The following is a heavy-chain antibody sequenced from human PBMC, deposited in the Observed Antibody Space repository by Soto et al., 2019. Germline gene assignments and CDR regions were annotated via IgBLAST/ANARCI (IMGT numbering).Heavy chain of an antibody. V-gene: IGHV3-7*05. Sequence: GGSLRLSCAASGFTFSSYWMSWVRQAPGKGLEWVANIKQDGSEKYYVDSVKGRFTISRDNAKNSLYLQMNSLRAEDTAVYYCARGAYCGGDCYSDSDYYYGMDVWGQGTTVTVSS. CDR3: ARGAYCGGDCYSDSDYYYGMDV. D-gene: IGHD2-21*02. J-gene: IGHJ6*02. CDR1: GFTFSSYW. CDR2: IKQDGSEK.